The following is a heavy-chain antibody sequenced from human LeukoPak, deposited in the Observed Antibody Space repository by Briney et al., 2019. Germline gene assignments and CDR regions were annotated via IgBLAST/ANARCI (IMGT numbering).Heavy chain of an antibody. CDR1: GYRFASYW. D-gene: IGHD3-22*01. V-gene: IGHV5-10-1*01. CDR2: IDPSDSHT. J-gene: IGHJ3*02. CDR3: ARQYHYDSSGYPYAFEI. Sequence: GASLQISCKGSGYRFASYWISWVRQMPGKGLEWMGRIDPSDSHTNYSPSFQGHVTISGDKSISTAYLQWSSLKASDTAMYYCARQYHYDSSGYPYAFEIWGQGTMVTVSS.